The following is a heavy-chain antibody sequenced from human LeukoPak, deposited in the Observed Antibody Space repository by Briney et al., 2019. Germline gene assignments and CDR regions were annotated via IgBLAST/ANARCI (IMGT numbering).Heavy chain of an antibody. CDR1: GYTLTELS. J-gene: IGHJ4*02. CDR3: ARVPVFLVGATKPDY. CDR2: FDPEDGET. V-gene: IGHV1-24*01. Sequence: EASVKVSCKVSGYTLTELSIHWVRQAPGKGLEWMGGFDPEDGETIYAQKFQGRVTMTEDTSTDTAYMELSSLRSEDTAVYYCARVPVFLVGATKPDYWGQGTLVTVSS. D-gene: IGHD1-26*01.